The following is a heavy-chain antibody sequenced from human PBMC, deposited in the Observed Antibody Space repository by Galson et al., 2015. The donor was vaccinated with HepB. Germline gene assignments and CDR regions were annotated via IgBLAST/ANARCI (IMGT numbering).Heavy chain of an antibody. V-gene: IGHV3-23*01. CDR3: AKSREEAMIVVVTPGLIDY. J-gene: IGHJ4*02. CDR2: ISGSGGST. Sequence: SLRLSCAASGFTFSSYAMSWVRQAPGKGLEWVSAISGSGGSTYYSDSVKGRFTISRDNSKNTLYLQMNSLRAEDTAVYYCAKSREEAMIVVVTPGLIDYWGQGTLVTVSS. D-gene: IGHD3-22*01. CDR1: GFTFSSYA.